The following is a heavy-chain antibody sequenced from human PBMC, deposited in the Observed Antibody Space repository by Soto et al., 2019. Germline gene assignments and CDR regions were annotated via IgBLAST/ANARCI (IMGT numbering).Heavy chain of an antibody. CDR1: GGTFSSYA. Sequence: ASVKVSCKASGGTFSSYAISWVRQAPGQGLEWMGGIIPIFGTANYAQKFQGRVTITADKSTSTAYMELSSLRSEDTAVYYCARGDNSGSYYYYGMDVWGQGTTVTVSS. V-gene: IGHV1-69*06. CDR2: IIPIFGTA. CDR3: ARGDNSGSYYYYGMDV. D-gene: IGHD1-26*01. J-gene: IGHJ6*02.